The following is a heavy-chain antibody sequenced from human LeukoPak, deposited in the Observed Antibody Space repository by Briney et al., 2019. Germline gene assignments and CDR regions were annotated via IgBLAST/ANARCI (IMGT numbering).Heavy chain of an antibody. CDR2: IYYSGST. Sequence: SETLSLTCTVSGGSISSYYWSWIRQPPGKGLEWIGYIYYSGSTNYNPSLKSRVTISVDTSKNQFSLKLSSVTAADTAVYYRARVSDYYDTSGYYYYFDFWGQGTLVTVSS. V-gene: IGHV4-59*01. CDR3: ARVSDYYDTSGYYYYFDF. CDR1: GGSISSYY. D-gene: IGHD3-22*01. J-gene: IGHJ4*02.